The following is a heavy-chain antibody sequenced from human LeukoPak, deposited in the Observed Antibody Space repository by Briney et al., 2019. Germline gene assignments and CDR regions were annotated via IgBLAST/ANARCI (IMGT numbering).Heavy chain of an antibody. V-gene: IGHV4-34*01. J-gene: IGHJ3*02. CDR3: ARHPPQPYYYDSSGYHDAFDI. CDR1: GGSFSGYY. D-gene: IGHD3-22*01. Sequence: PSETLSLTCAVYGGSFSGYYWSWIRQPPGKGLEWIGEINHSGSTNYNPSLKSRVTISVDTSKNQFSLKLSSVTAADTAVYYCARHPPQPYYYDSSGYHDAFDIWGQGTMVTVSS. CDR2: INHSGST.